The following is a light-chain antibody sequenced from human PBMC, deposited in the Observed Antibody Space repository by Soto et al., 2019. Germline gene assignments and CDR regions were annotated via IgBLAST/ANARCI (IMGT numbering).Light chain of an antibody. Sequence: EIVLTQSPATLSLSPGERATLSCRANQTVSRYLAWFQQKPGQAPRLLISGVSNRATGIPGRFSGSGSGTDFTLTISSLEPEDFAVYYCQQRSNWGMYTFGQGTKLEIK. CDR2: GVS. CDR3: QQRSNWGMYT. CDR1: QTVSRY. V-gene: IGKV3-11*01. J-gene: IGKJ2*01.